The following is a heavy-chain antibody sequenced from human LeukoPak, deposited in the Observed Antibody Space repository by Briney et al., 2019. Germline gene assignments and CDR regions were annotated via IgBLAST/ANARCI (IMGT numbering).Heavy chain of an antibody. CDR3: ARSGAHYRSNFLVPNCFDP. Sequence: SETLSLTCAVYGGSFCGDYWSWIRQPPGKGLEWIGYIYYSGSTNYNPSLKSRVTISVDTSKTQFSLKLSSVTAADTAVYYCARSGAHYRSNFLVPNCFDPWGQGTLVAVSS. CDR1: GGSFCGDY. D-gene: IGHD4/OR15-4a*01. J-gene: IGHJ5*02. V-gene: IGHV4-59*01. CDR2: IYYSGST.